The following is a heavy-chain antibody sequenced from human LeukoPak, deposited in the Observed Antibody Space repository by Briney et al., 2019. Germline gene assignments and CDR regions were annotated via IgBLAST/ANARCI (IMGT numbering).Heavy chain of an antibody. CDR3: ARGIRSDS. J-gene: IGHJ4*02. CDR1: GFSISNNNW. CDR2: IYHSGST. Sequence: SGALSLTCAVSGFSISNNNWWSWXRXPPGKGLEWIGEIYHSGSTNYNPSLESRVTISVDKSKNQFSLKLSSVTAADTAVYYCARGIRSDSWGQGILVTVSS. V-gene: IGHV4-4*02.